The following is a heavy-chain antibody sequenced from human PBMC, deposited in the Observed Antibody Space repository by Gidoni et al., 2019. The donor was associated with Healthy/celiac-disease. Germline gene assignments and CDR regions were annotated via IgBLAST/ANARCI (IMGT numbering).Heavy chain of an antibody. CDR2: ISSSGSTI. CDR3: ARASLEHYGMDV. J-gene: IGHJ6*02. CDR1: GLTFSSSE. V-gene: IGHV3-48*03. Sequence: EVQLVESGGGLVQPGGSLRPSCAASGLTFSSSEMNWVRQAPGKGLEWVSYISSSGSTIYYAESVKGRFTISRNNAKNSLYLQMNSMRAEDTAVYYCARASLEHYGMDVWGQGTTVTVSS.